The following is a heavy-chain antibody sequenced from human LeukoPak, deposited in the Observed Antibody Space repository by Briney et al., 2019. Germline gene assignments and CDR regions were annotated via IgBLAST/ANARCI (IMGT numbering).Heavy chain of an antibody. CDR2: LSGGDPTT. CDR1: DLSFATYG. Sequence: GGSLRLSCAASDLSFATYGMVWVPQAPGRGLEWVSSLSGGDPTTYYADSVKGRFTISRDNSKNSLYLQMNILRAEDTAVYYCASANPILLDYYYYYYMDVWGKGTTVTVSS. V-gene: IGHV3-23*01. J-gene: IGHJ6*03. D-gene: IGHD3-3*01. CDR3: ASANPILLDYYYYYYMDV.